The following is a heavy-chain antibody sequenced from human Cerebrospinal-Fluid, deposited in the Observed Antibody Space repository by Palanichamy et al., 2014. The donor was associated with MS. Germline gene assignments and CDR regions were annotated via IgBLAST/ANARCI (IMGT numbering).Heavy chain of an antibody. Sequence: EVQLVESGGNLVQPGRSLRLSCAASGFTFDDHAMHWVRQAPGKGLEWVAIISWTGGSIGYADSVEGRFTISRDNGEKSVYLQMNSLRPEDTAVYYCARGKAVADAPGDYWGQGTLVTVSS. D-gene: IGHD6-19*01. CDR1: GFTFDDHA. V-gene: IGHV3-9*01. CDR3: ARGKAVADAPGDY. CDR2: ISWTGGSI. J-gene: IGHJ4*02.